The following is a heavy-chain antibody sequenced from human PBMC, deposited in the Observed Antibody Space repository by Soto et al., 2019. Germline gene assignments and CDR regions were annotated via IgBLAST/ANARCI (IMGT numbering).Heavy chain of an antibody. Sequence: PGGSLRLSCAASGFTFSSYWMHWVRQAPGKGLVWVSRINSDGSSTSYADSVKGRFTISRDNAKNTLYLQMNSLRAEDTAVYYCAGIAAAGTNFDYWGQGTLVTVSS. CDR2: INSDGSST. CDR1: GFTFSSYW. V-gene: IGHV3-74*01. CDR3: AGIAAAGTNFDY. D-gene: IGHD6-13*01. J-gene: IGHJ4*02.